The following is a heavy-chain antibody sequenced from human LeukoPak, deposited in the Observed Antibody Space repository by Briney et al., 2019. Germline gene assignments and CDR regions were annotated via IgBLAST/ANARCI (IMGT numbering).Heavy chain of an antibody. J-gene: IGHJ4*02. Sequence: GGSLRLPCAASGFTFSSYAMSWVRQAPGKGLEWVSAISGSGGSTYYADSVKGRFTISRDNSKNTLYLQMNSLRAEDTAVYYCAKRQISDCTNGVCYIDYWGQGTLVTVSS. CDR2: ISGSGGST. CDR3: AKRQISDCTNGVCYIDY. CDR1: GFTFSSYA. V-gene: IGHV3-23*01. D-gene: IGHD2-8*01.